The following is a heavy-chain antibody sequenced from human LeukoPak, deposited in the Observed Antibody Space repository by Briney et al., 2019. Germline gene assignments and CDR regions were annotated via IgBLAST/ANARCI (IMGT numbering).Heavy chain of an antibody. CDR1: GGSISSGGYY. J-gene: IGHJ6*02. CDR3: ARDGGYCSSTSCYTPGYYYGMDV. V-gene: IGHV4-31*03. CDR2: IYYSGST. Sequence: SETLSLTCTVSGGSISSGGYYWSWIRQHSGKGLEWIGYIYYSGSTYYNPSLKSRVTISVDTSKNQFSLKLSSVTAADTAVYYCARDGGYCSSTSCYTPGYYYGMDVWGQGTTVTVSS. D-gene: IGHD2-2*02.